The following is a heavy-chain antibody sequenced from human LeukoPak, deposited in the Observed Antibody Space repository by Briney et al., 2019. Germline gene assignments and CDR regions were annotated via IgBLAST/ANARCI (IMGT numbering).Heavy chain of an antibody. CDR3: ARDVLAAPGTFDY. CDR2: IYTSGST. CDR1: GDSISSGSFY. V-gene: IGHV4-61*02. D-gene: IGHD6-13*01. Sequence: SETLSLTCTVSGDSISSGSFYWSWIRQPAGRGLEWIGRIYTSGSTNYNPSLKSRVTISVDTSKNQFSLKLSSVTAADTAVYYCARDVLAAPGTFDYWGQGTLVTVSS. J-gene: IGHJ4*02.